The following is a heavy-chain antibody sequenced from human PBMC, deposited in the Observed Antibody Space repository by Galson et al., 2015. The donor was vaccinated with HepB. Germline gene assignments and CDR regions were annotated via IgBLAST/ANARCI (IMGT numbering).Heavy chain of an antibody. J-gene: IGHJ5*02. V-gene: IGHV1-69*13. CDR3: ARDRSGGNWFDP. CDR2: IIPIFGTA. D-gene: IGHD3-10*01. CDR1: GGTFNSYA. Sequence: SVKVSCKASGGTFNSYAISWVRQAPGQGLEWMGGIIPIFGTANYAQKFQGRVTITADESTSTAYMELSSLRSEDTAVYYCARDRSGGNWFDPWGQGTLVTVSS.